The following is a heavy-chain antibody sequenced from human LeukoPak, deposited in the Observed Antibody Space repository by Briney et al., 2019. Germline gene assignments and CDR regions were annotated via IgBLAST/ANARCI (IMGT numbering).Heavy chain of an antibody. CDR2: IYYSGST. V-gene: IGHV4-39*07. CDR1: GVSISSVSLSSYY. J-gene: IGHJ6*02. D-gene: IGHD3-22*01. CDR3: ARDSQVRRVVVVSPTGMDV. Sequence: SETLSLTCTVSGVSISSVSLSSYYWSWIRQPPGKGLEWIGSIYYSGSTYYNPSLKSRVTISVDTSKNQFSLKLSSVTAADTAVYYCARDSQVRRVVVVSPTGMDVWGQGTTVTVSS.